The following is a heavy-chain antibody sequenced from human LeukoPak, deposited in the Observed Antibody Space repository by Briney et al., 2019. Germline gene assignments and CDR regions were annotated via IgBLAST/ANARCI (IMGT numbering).Heavy chain of an antibody. J-gene: IGHJ3*02. Sequence: GGSLRLSCAASGFSFSIYWMSWIRQTPGKGLEYVANIESNGGDKYYVDSVKGRFTISRDNAKNSLYLQMNSLRAEDTAVYYCANLPAAMNGHAFDIWGQGTMVTVSS. CDR1: GFSFSIYW. D-gene: IGHD2-2*01. CDR2: IESNGGDK. CDR3: ANLPAAMNGHAFDI. V-gene: IGHV3-7*01.